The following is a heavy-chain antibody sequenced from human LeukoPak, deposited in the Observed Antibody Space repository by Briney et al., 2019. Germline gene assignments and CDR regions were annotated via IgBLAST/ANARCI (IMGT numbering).Heavy chain of an antibody. Sequence: PSQTLSLTCTVSGGSISSGSYYWSWIRQPAGKGLEWIGRVYTSGSTNYNPSLKSRVTKSVDTSKNQFSLKLSSVTAADTAVYYCASEIAVAGTDAFDIWGQGTMVTVSS. J-gene: IGHJ3*02. CDR2: VYTSGST. D-gene: IGHD6-19*01. CDR1: GGSISSGSYY. V-gene: IGHV4-61*02. CDR3: ASEIAVAGTDAFDI.